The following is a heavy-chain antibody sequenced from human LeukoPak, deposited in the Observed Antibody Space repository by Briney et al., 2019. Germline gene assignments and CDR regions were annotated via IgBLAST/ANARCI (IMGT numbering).Heavy chain of an antibody. CDR1: GGSLSGSY. D-gene: IGHD3-3*01. Sequence: SETLSLTCAVYGGSLSGSYWSWIRQPPRKGLEWIGEINHSGSANYNPSLKSRVTLSIDKSKNQFSLNVNSVTAADTAVYYCARARRDSGYYKVDYWGQGTLVTVSS. V-gene: IGHV4-34*01. J-gene: IGHJ4*02. CDR3: ARARRDSGYYKVDY. CDR2: INHSGSA.